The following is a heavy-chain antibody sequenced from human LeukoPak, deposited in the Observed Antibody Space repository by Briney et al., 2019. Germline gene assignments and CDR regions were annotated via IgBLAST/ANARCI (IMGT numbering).Heavy chain of an antibody. D-gene: IGHD2-2*01. CDR1: GYTFTGYY. CDR3: ARVQYQLLFEGNWFDP. J-gene: IGHJ5*02. V-gene: IGHV1-2*02. Sequence: ASVKVSCKASGYTFTGYYIHWVRQAPGQGLEWMGWINPNSGDTHYAQKLQGRVTMTRDTSISTAHMDLNSLISDDTAVYYCARVQYQLLFEGNWFDPWGQGTLVTVSS. CDR2: INPNSGDT.